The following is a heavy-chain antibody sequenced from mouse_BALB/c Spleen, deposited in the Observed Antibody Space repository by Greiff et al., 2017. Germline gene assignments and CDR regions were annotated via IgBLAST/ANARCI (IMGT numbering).Heavy chain of an antibody. D-gene: IGHD2-4*01. CDR3: ARGPDYGGFDY. CDR1: GFTFSSYA. J-gene: IGHJ2*01. V-gene: IGHV5-6-5*01. CDR2: ISSGGST. Sequence: DVMLVESGGGLVKPGGSLKLSCAASGFTFSSYAMSWVRQTPEKRLEWVASISSGGSTYYPDSVKGRFTISRDNARNILYLQMSSLRSEDTAMYYCARGPDYGGFDYWGQGTTLTVSS.